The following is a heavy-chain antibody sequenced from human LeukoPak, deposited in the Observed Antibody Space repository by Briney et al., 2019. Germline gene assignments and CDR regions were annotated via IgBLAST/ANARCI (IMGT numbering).Heavy chain of an antibody. Sequence: GASVKVSCKASGYTFTSYDINWVRQATGQGLEWMGWMNPNSGNTGYAQKFQGRVTMTRNTSISTAYMELSSLRSEDTAVYYCARGGGSSWLNLYYYYYMDVWGKGTTVTVSS. J-gene: IGHJ6*03. CDR1: GYTFTSYD. D-gene: IGHD6-13*01. CDR2: MNPNSGNT. V-gene: IGHV1-8*01. CDR3: ARGGGSSWLNLYYYYYMDV.